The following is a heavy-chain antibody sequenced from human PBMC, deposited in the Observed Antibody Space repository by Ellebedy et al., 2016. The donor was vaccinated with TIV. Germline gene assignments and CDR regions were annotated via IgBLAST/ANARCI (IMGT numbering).Heavy chain of an antibody. V-gene: IGHV5-51*01. CDR1: GYSFPTYW. D-gene: IGHD3-10*01. CDR3: ARQADGSGSFNDY. CDR2: IYPGDSDT. J-gene: IGHJ4*02. Sequence: GGSLRLSXQGSGYSFPTYWIGWVRQMPGKGLEWMGIIYPGDSDTRYSPSFQGQVTISADKSISTAYLQWSSLKASDTAMYYCARQADGSGSFNDYWGQGTLVTVSS.